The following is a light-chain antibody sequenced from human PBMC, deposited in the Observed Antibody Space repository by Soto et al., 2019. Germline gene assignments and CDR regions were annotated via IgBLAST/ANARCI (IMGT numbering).Light chain of an antibody. Sequence: EIVLTQSPATLSLSPGERDTRSCSASQSVTSYLVWYQQKPGQAPMLLIYDAANRPTAISARFSGSGSGKDFTHTSGSLQPEDFEDYYWKHHTYCPWTFGQGTNVEIK. CDR2: DAA. CDR3: KHHTYCPWT. V-gene: IGKV3-11*01. CDR1: QSVTSY. J-gene: IGKJ1*01.